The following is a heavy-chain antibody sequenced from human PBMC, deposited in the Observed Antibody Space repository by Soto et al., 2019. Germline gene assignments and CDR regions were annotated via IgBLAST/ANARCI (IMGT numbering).Heavy chain of an antibody. V-gene: IGHV4-38-2*01. CDR3: ARVGATIEPFDY. J-gene: IGHJ4*02. CDR1: GYSISSGYY. Sequence: PSETLSLTCAVSGYSISSGYYWGWIRQPPGKGLEWIGSIYHSGSTYYNPSLKSRVTISVDTSKNQFSLKLSSVTAADTAVYYCARVGATIEPFDYWGQGTLVTVS. D-gene: IGHD1-26*01. CDR2: IYHSGST.